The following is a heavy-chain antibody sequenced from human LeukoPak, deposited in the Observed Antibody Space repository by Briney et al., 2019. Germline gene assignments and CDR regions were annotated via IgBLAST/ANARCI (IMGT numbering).Heavy chain of an antibody. J-gene: IGHJ5*02. CDR3: ARGEDKRSSVFGIAAST. V-gene: IGHV3-21*01. D-gene: IGHD6-13*01. CDR2: ISSSSSYI. Sequence: GGSLRLSCAVSGFTFSSYAMSWVRQAPGKGLEWVSSISSSSSYIYYADSVKGRFTISRDNAKNSLYLQMNSLRAEDTAVYYCARGEDKRSSVFGIAASTWGQGTLVTVSS. CDR1: GFTFSSYA.